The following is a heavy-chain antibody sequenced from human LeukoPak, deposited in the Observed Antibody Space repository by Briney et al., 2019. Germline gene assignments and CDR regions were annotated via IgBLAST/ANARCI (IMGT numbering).Heavy chain of an antibody. CDR1: GDSISSGSYY. CDR3: ARDRGGTYIPLDY. CDR2: IYTSGNT. V-gene: IGHV4-61*02. D-gene: IGHD1-26*01. Sequence: PSQTLSLTCTVSGDSISSGSYYWSWVRQPAGKRLEWIGRIYTSGNTNYNPSLKSRVTISIDTSKNQFSLSLGSVTAADTAMYYCARDRGGTYIPLDYWGQGTLVTVSS. J-gene: IGHJ4*02.